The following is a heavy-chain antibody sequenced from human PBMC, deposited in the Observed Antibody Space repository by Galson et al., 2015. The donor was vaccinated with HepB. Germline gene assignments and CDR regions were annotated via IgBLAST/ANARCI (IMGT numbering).Heavy chain of an antibody. Sequence: SVKASCKASGYTFTSYYMHWVRQAPGQGLEWMGIINPSGGSTSYAQKFQGRVTMTRDTSTSTVYMELSSLRSEDTAVYYCARCWGSGGSCYSFDYWGQGALVTVSS. J-gene: IGHJ4*02. V-gene: IGHV1-46*01. CDR2: INPSGGST. CDR3: ARCWGSGGSCYSFDY. CDR1: GYTFTSYY. D-gene: IGHD2-15*01.